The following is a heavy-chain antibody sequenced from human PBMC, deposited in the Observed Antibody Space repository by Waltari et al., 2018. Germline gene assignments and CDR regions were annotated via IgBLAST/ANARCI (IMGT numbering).Heavy chain of an antibody. V-gene: IGHV1-18*04. CDR3: ARDYSLDY. D-gene: IGHD1-26*01. CDR1: GYCFCSYG. CDR2: ITLYNGNT. J-gene: IGHJ4*02. Sequence: QVQLVQSGNEVKEPGAYMKVSCKASGYCFCSYGTNWVGQAPGQGLEWMGRITLYNGNTNYAQKFQGRVTMTTDTSTNTAYMELRSLRSDDTAIYYCARDYSLDYWGQGTLVTVSS.